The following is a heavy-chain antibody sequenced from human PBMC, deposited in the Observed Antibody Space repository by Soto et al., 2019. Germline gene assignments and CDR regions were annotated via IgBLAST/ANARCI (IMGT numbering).Heavy chain of an antibody. V-gene: IGHV4-39*01. D-gene: IGHD6-6*01. CDR2: IYYSGST. CDR3: ARLGGRAARAYYFDY. Sequence: QLQLQESGPGLVKPSETLSLTCTVSGGSISSSSYYWGWIRQPPGKGLEWIGSIYYSGSTYYNPSLKSRVTISVDTSKNQFSLKLSSVTAADTAVYYCARLGGRAARAYYFDYWGQGTLVTVSS. J-gene: IGHJ4*02. CDR1: GGSISSSSYY.